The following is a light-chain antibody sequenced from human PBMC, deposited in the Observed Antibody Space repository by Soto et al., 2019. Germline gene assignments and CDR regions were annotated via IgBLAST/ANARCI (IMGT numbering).Light chain of an antibody. CDR1: QGISNY. J-gene: IGKJ1*01. V-gene: IGKV1-27*01. CDR2: VAS. Sequence: DIKMTQSPSPLSASVGARVTIICRAGQGISNYLAWYQQQPGKVPNLLIYVASTLQSGVPSRFSGSGSGTDFTLTISSLQPEDVATYYCQKYNSAPWTFGQGTKVEIK. CDR3: QKYNSAPWT.